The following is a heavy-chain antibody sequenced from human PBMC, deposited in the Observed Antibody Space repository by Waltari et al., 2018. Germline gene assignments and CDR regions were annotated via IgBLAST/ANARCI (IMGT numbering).Heavy chain of an antibody. CDR2: INHSGST. CDR1: GGSFSGYS. CDR3: ARPWITGTTDAFDI. Sequence: QVLLQQWGAGLLKPSETLSLTCAVYGGSFSGYSWSWIRQPPGKGLEWIGEINHSGSTNYNPSLKSRVTISVDTSKNQFSLKLSSVTAADTAVYYCARPWITGTTDAFDIWGRGTMVTVSS. D-gene: IGHD1-20*01. V-gene: IGHV4-34*01. J-gene: IGHJ3*02.